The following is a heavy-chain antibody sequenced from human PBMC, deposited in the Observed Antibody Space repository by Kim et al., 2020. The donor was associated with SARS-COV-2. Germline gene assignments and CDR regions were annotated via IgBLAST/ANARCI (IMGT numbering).Heavy chain of an antibody. CDR3: ARTKLWFVELLQMVFPDHFDL. Sequence: SETLSLTCTVSGGSISSGGYYWSWIRQHPGKGLEWIGYIYYSGSTYYNPSLKSRVTISVDTSKNQFSLKLSSVTAADTAVYYCARTKLWFVELLQMVFPDHFDLWAQGTLVTVST. J-gene: IGHJ4*02. V-gene: IGHV4-31*03. CDR2: IYYSGST. D-gene: IGHD3-10*01. CDR1: GGSISSGGYY.